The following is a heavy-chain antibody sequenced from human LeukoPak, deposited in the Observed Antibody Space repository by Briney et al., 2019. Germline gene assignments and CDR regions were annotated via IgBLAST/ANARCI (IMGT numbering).Heavy chain of an antibody. J-gene: IGHJ4*02. V-gene: IGHV4-30-4*01. D-gene: IGHD6-19*01. Sequence: PSQTLSLTCTVSGGSISSGDYYWSWVRQPPGTGLEWIGYIYYSGSTYYNPSLKSRVTISVDTSKNQFSLKLSSVTAADTAVYYCARADGSGWLGSLDYWGQGTLVTVSS. CDR1: GGSISSGDYY. CDR2: IYYSGST. CDR3: ARADGSGWLGSLDY.